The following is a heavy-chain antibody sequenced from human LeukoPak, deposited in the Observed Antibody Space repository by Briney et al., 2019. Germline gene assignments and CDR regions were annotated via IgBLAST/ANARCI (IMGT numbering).Heavy chain of an antibody. CDR3: ARESRGTVTKGVYWYFDL. CDR2: IIPIFGTA. Sequence: ASVKVSCKASGGTFSSYAISWVRQAPGQGLEWMGGIIPIFGTANYAQKFQGRVTITADKSTSTAYMELSSLRSEDTAVYYCARESRGTVTKGVYWYFDLWGRGTLVTVSS. D-gene: IGHD4-17*01. V-gene: IGHV1-69*06. CDR1: GGTFSSYA. J-gene: IGHJ2*01.